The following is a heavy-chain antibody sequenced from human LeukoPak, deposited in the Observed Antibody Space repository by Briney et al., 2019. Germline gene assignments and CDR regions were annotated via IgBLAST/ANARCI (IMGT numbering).Heavy chain of an antibody. CDR1: GFTFSSFG. CDR2: ISSVGHTN. V-gene: IGHV3-30*18. D-gene: IGHD3-10*01. Sequence: QPGGSLTLSCTASGFTFSSFGMHWVRQAPRKGLEWVTAISSVGHTNKSADSVKGRFTISRDNSKNTLYLQMHSLREDDTAVYYCAKEVGWFNAFDVWGQGTTVTVSS. J-gene: IGHJ3*01. CDR3: AKEVGWFNAFDV.